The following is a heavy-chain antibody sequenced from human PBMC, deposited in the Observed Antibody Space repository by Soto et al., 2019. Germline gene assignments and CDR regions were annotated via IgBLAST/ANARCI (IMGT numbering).Heavy chain of an antibody. J-gene: IGHJ4*02. CDR2: IWYDGTSK. CDR3: ARAGGTTVTGLWHFDS. Sequence: GGSLRLSCAASGFTFRNHAMHWVRQAPGKGLEWVGLIWYDGTSKYYADSVKGRFIISRDNSKKTLYLEMNSLRAEDTAVYYCARAGGTTVTGLWHFDSWGQGTLVTVSS. D-gene: IGHD4-17*01. CDR1: GFTFRNHA. V-gene: IGHV3-33*08.